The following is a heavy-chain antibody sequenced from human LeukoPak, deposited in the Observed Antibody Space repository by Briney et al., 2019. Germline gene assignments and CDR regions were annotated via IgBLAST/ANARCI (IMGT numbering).Heavy chain of an antibody. Sequence: GGSLRLSCAASGFTVSSNYMSWVRQAPGKGLEWVSVIYSDDSTYYADSVKGRFTISRDNSKNTLYLQMNSLRAEDTAVYYCASPVAIVGATRAEYFQHWGQGTLVPSPQ. J-gene: IGHJ1*01. D-gene: IGHD1-26*01. CDR2: IYSDDST. CDR1: GFTVSSNY. CDR3: ASPVAIVGATRAEYFQH. V-gene: IGHV3-66*01.